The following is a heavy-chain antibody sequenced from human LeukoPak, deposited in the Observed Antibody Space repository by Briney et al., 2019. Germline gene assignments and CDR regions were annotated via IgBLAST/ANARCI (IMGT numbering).Heavy chain of an antibody. CDR3: AKDLRHDYGDSGGYYYGMDV. CDR2: ISYDGSNK. D-gene: IGHD4-17*01. J-gene: IGHJ6*02. Sequence: PGGSLRLSCAASGFTFSSYGMHWVRQAPGKGLEWVAVISYDGSNKYYADSVKGRFTISRDNSKNTLYLQMNGLRAEDTAVYYCAKDLRHDYGDSGGYYYGMDVWGQGTTVTVSS. CDR1: GFTFSSYG. V-gene: IGHV3-30*18.